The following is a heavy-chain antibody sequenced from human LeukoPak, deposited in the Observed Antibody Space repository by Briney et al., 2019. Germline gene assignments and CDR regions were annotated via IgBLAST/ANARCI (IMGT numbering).Heavy chain of an antibody. CDR3: TRGGGWFPDY. CDR2: IKQDGSKQ. D-gene: IGHD6-19*01. Sequence: PGGSLRLSCVASGFALSSYWMSWVRQAPGKGLEWVANIKQDGSKQYYVDSVKGRFTISRDKAKNSLYLQMNSLRAEDTAVYYCTRGGGWFPDYWGQGTLVTVSS. CDR1: GFALSSYW. V-gene: IGHV3-7*04. J-gene: IGHJ4*02.